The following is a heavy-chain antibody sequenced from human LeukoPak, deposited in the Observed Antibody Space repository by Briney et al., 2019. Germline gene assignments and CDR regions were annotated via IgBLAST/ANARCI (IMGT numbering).Heavy chain of an antibody. D-gene: IGHD3-3*01. J-gene: IGHJ3*02. V-gene: IGHV3-21*06. CDR2: ISGSGSYV. Sequence: GGSLRLSCAASGFTFSTYSMNWVRQVPGKGLEWVSSISGSGSYVYYADSMKDRFTISRDNARISLYLQMNSLRAEDTAVYYCARGRTDFWSGYYPQGFDIWGQGTMVTVSS. CDR3: ARGRTDFWSGYYPQGFDI. CDR1: GFTFSTYS.